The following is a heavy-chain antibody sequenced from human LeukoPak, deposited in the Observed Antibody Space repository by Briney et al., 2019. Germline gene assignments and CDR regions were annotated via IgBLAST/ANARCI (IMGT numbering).Heavy chain of an antibody. Sequence: GGSLRLSCAASGFTFNSYAMSWVRQAAGKGLEWVSVIYSGGSTYYADSMKGRFTISRDNSKNTLYLQMNSLRAEDTAVYYCARGSTEFDYWGQGTLVTVSS. CDR1: GFTFNSYA. CDR3: ARGSTEFDY. J-gene: IGHJ4*02. CDR2: IYSGGST. V-gene: IGHV3-53*01.